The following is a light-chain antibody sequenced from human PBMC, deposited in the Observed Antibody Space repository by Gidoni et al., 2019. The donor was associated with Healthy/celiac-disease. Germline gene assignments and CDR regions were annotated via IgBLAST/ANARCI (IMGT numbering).Light chain of an antibody. Sequence: GDRVTITCRASQSISSWLAWYQQKPGKAPKLLIYDASSLESGVPSRFSGSGSGTEFTLTISSLQPDDFATYYCQQYNSYPIAFXPXTKVXIK. CDR1: QSISSW. J-gene: IGKJ3*01. V-gene: IGKV1-5*01. CDR2: DAS. CDR3: QQYNSYPIA.